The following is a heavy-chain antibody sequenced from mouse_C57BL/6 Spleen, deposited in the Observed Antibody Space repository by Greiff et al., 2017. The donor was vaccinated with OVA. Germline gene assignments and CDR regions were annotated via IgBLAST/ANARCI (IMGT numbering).Heavy chain of an antibody. J-gene: IGHJ4*01. CDR3: ARAYGSSHYAMDY. CDR2: IHPNSGST. CDR1: GYTFTSYW. V-gene: IGHV1-64*01. D-gene: IGHD1-1*01. Sequence: VQLQQPGAELVKPGASVKLSCKASGYTFTSYWMHWVKQRPGQGLEWIGMIHPNSGSTNYNEKFKSKATLTVDKSSSTAYMQLSSLTSEDSAVYDGARAYGSSHYAMDYWGQGTSVTVSS.